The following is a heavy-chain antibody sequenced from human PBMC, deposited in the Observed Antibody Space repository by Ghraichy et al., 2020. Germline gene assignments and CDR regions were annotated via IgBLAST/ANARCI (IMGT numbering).Heavy chain of an antibody. CDR3: AKGPRGWNVDSGMDV. Sequence: ASVKVSCKASGYTFANYDINWVRQAPGQGLEWMGWLNPKNGNTGYAPKFQDRITMTTDTSINSAYMEVSSLTSEDTAVYYCAKGPRGWNVDSGMDVWGQGTTLPVSS. V-gene: IGHV1-8*01. J-gene: IGHJ6*02. D-gene: IGHD1-1*01. CDR1: GYTFANYD. CDR2: LNPKNGNT.